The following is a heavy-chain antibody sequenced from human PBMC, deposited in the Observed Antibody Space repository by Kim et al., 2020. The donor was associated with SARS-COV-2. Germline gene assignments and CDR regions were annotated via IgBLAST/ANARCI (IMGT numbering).Heavy chain of an antibody. J-gene: IGHJ4*02. CDR1: GGSFSGYY. D-gene: IGHD3-22*01. V-gene: IGHV4-34*01. CDR3: ASYVHYYDSSRFDY. Sequence: SETLSLTCAVYGGSFSGYYWSWIRQPPGKGLEWIGEINHSGSTNYNPSLKSRVTISVDTSKNQFSLKLSSVTAADTAVYYCASYVHYYDSSRFDYWGQGTLVTVSS. CDR2: INHSGST.